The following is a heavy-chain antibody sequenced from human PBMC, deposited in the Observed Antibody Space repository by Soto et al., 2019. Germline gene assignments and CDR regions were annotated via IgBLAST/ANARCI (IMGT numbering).Heavy chain of an antibody. CDR2: IYYSGST. CDR3: AKAQRRGYSYGFLFDY. J-gene: IGHJ4*02. CDR1: GGSISSSSYY. V-gene: IGHV4-39*01. Sequence: SETLSLTCTVSGGSISSSSYYWGWIRQPPGKGLEWIGSIYYSGSTYYNPSLKSRVTISVDTSKNQFSLKLSSVTAADTAVYYCAKAQRRGYSYGFLFDYWGQGTLVTVSS. D-gene: IGHD5-18*01.